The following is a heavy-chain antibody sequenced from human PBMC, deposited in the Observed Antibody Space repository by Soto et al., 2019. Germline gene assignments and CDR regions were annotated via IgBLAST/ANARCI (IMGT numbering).Heavy chain of an antibody. CDR2: ISSSSSTI. CDR3: ARDLGWGYPFRNFFGIDG. J-gene: IGHJ6*02. V-gene: IGHV3-48*01. D-gene: IGHD3-3*01. Sequence: EVQLVESGGGLVQPGGSLRLSCAASGFTFSSYSMNWVRQAPGKGLEWVSYISSSSSTIYYADSVKGRFTISRDNAKNLLDLQINRLGGQETAWLYWARDLGWGYPFRNFFGIDGLGQRTTVTVSS. CDR1: GFTFSSYS.